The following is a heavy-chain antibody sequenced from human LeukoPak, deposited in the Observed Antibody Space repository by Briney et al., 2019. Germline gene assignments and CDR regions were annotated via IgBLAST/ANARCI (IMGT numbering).Heavy chain of an antibody. CDR1: GYTFTSYG. J-gene: IGHJ4*02. CDR2: ISAYNGNT. Sequence: ASVKVSCKASGYTFTSYGISWVRQAPGQGLEWMGWISAYNGNTNYAQKLQGRVTMTTDTSTSTAYMELRNLRSDDTAVYYCARGPITMVRGVIITGDFDYWGQGTLVTVSS. CDR3: ARGPITMVRGVIITGDFDY. D-gene: IGHD3-10*01. V-gene: IGHV1-18*01.